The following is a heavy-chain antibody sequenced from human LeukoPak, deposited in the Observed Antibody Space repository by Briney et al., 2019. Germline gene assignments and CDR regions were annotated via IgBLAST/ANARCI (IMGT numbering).Heavy chain of an antibody. D-gene: IGHD3-10*01. CDR2: IYYDGSVT. Sequence: GGSLRLSCAASGITFSTYGMHWVRQAPGKGLDWVALIYYDGSVTYYADSVKGRFTISRDNSKNTLYLQMNSLRAEDTAVYYCARDEYYYGSGSYSHYYYGMTSGAKGPRSPSP. V-gene: IGHV3-33*01. J-gene: IGHJ6*02. CDR1: GITFSTYG. CDR3: ARDEYYYGSGSYSHYYYGMTS.